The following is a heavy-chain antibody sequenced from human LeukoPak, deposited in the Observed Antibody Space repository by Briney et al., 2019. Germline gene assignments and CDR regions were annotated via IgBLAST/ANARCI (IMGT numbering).Heavy chain of an antibody. CDR3: ATFWSGYYLGSAFDI. D-gene: IGHD3-3*01. CDR1: GYTFTSYG. V-gene: IGHV1-69*13. J-gene: IGHJ3*02. CDR2: IIPIFGTA. Sequence: GASVKVSCKASGYTFTSYGISWVRQAPGQGLEWMGGIIPIFGTANYAQKFQGRVTITADESTSTAYMELSSLRSEDTAVYYCATFWSGYYLGSAFDIWGQGTMVTVSS.